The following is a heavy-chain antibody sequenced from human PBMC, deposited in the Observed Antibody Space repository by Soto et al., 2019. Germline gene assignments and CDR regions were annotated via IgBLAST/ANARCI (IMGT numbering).Heavy chain of an antibody. CDR3: ARDTHPSDGTIDY. J-gene: IGHJ4*02. Sequence: PGGSLRLSCAASGFTFSSYGMHWVRQAPGKGLEWVAVIWYDGSNKYYADSVKGRFTISRDNSKNTLYLQMNSLRAEDTAVYYCARDTHPSDGTIDYWGQGTLVTVSS. CDR2: IWYDGSNK. CDR1: GFTFSSYG. V-gene: IGHV3-33*01.